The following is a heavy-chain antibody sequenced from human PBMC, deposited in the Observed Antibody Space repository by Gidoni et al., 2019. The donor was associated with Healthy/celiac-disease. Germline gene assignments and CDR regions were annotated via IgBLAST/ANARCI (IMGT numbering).Heavy chain of an antibody. CDR3: ARGRTYSYY. D-gene: IGHD2-21*01. V-gene: IGHV4-59*01. Sequence: QVQLQESGPGLVKSSETLSLTCIVSGGSMSSYYWIWIRQPPGKGLEWIGYIYSNGKLDYNPSLKSRITISVDTSRSQFSLKFNSVTAADTAVYYCARGRTYSYYWGQGTLVTVSS. CDR1: GGSMSSYY. CDR2: IYSNGKL. J-gene: IGHJ4*02.